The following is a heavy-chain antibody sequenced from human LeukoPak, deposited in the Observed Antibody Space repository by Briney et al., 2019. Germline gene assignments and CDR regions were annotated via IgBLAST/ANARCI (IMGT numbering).Heavy chain of an antibody. J-gene: IGHJ4*02. CDR2: INHSGST. D-gene: IGHD6-13*01. CDR1: GGSFSGYY. CDR3: ARGLLGPYSSSWFDY. Sequence: PSETLSLTCAVYGGSFSGYYWSWIRQPPGKGLEWIGEINHSGSTNYNPSLKSRVTISVDTSKNQFSLKLSSVTAADTAVYYCARGLLGPYSSSWFDYWGQGTLVIVSS. V-gene: IGHV4-34*01.